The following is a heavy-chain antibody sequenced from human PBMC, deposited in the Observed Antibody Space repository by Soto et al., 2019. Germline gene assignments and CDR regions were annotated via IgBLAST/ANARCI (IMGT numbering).Heavy chain of an antibody. V-gene: IGHV3-33*01. D-gene: IGHD6-19*01. Sequence: GGSLRLSCAASGFTFSSYGMHWVRQAPGKGLEWVAVIWYDGSNKYYADSVKGRFTISRDNSKNTLYLQMNSLRAEDTAVYYCARDPVEPNSGWYGVEYYGMDVWGQGTTVTVSS. CDR2: IWYDGSNK. CDR1: GFTFSSYG. J-gene: IGHJ6*02. CDR3: ARDPVEPNSGWYGVEYYGMDV.